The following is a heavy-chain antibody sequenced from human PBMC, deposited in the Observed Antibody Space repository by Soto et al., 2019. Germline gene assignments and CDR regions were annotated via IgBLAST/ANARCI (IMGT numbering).Heavy chain of an antibody. CDR2: INPSGGST. CDR1: GYTFTSYY. J-gene: IGHJ4*02. D-gene: IGHD1-26*01. Sequence: QVQLVQSGAEVKKPGASVKVYCKASGYTFTSYYMHWVRQAPGQGLEWMGIINPSGGSTSYAQKFQGRVTMTRDTSTSTVYMELSSLRSEDTAVYYCAREERIVGATTRWLFDYRGQGTLVTVSS. V-gene: IGHV1-46*01. CDR3: AREERIVGATTRWLFDY.